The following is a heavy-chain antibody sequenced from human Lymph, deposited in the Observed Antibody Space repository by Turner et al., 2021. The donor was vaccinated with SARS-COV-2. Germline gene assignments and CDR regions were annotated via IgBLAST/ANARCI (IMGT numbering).Heavy chain of an antibody. CDR2: ISYDGSNK. J-gene: IGHJ4*02. V-gene: IGHV3-30-3*01. D-gene: IGHD3-10*01. CDR3: ARGDYYGSGSYPGKTFDC. Sequence: QVQLVESGGGVVQPGRSLRLSCAAFGFTFSSYAMYWVRQAPGKGLEWVAVISYDGSNKYYADSVKGRFTISRDNSKNTLYLQMNSLRAEDTAVYYCARGDYYGSGSYPGKTFDCWGQGTLVTVSS. CDR1: GFTFSSYA.